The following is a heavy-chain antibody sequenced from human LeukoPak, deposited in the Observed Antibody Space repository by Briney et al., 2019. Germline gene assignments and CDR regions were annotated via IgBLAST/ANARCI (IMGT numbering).Heavy chain of an antibody. D-gene: IGHD3-10*01. CDR2: INPNSGGT. Sequence: ASVKVSCKASGYTFTGYYMHWVRQAPGQGLEWMGRINPNSGGTNYAQKFQGRVTMTRDTSISTAYMELSRLRSDDTAVYHCARVRYGSGSYYKYFDYWGQGTLVTVSS. CDR1: GYTFTGYY. CDR3: ARVRYGSGSYYKYFDY. V-gene: IGHV1-2*06. J-gene: IGHJ4*02.